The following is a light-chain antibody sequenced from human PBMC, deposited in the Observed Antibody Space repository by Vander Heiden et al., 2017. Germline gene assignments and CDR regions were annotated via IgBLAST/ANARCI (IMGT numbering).Light chain of an antibody. CDR2: DDS. V-gene: IGLV3-21*02. CDR3: QVWDSSSDHVV. Sequence: SDVLTPPPSGSVAPGQTARITCGGKNIGSKSVHWYQQKPGQAPVLGVYDDSDRPSGIPERFSGSNSGNTATLTISRVEAGDEADYYCQVWDSSSDHVVFGGGTKLTVL. CDR1: NIGSKS. J-gene: IGLJ2*01.